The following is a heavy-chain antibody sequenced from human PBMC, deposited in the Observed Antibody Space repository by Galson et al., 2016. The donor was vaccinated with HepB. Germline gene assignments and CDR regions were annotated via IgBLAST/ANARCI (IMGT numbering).Heavy chain of an antibody. CDR2: VSTGDGGVT. D-gene: IGHD3-10*01. J-gene: IGHJ4*02. Sequence: SLRLSCAASGFTFSNSAMSWVRQAPGKGREWVSGVSTGDGGVTFYADAVKGRFTISRDNSKNTVYLQMNSLRAEDAALYSCAKGRRYFGSGFDSWGPGTLVTVSS. CDR3: AKGRRYFGSGFDS. CDR1: GFTFSNSA. V-gene: IGHV3-23*01.